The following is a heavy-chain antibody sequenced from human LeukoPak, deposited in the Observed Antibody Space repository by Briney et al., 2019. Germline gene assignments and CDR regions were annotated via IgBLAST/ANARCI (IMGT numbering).Heavy chain of an antibody. V-gene: IGHV4-34*01. CDR3: ARTSRGYYSDAFDI. J-gene: IGHJ3*02. CDR2: ITHSGST. CDR1: GGSFSGYY. Sequence: PSETLSLTCAVYGGSFSGYYWSWIRQPPGKGLEWIGEITHSGSTNYNPSLKSRVTISVDTSKNQFSLKLSSVTAADTAMYYCARTSRGYYSDAFDIWGQGTMVTVSS. D-gene: IGHD3-22*01.